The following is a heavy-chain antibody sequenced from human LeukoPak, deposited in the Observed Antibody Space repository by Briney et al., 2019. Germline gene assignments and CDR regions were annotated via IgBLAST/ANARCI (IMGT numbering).Heavy chain of an antibody. J-gene: IGHJ3*02. V-gene: IGHV4-34*01. Sequence: PSETLSLTCAVYGGSFSGYYWSWIRQPPGKGLEWIGEINHSGSTNYNPSLKSRVTISVDTSKNQFSLKLSSVTAADTAVYYCALMDHSSSTNAFDIWGQGTMVTVSS. CDR1: GGSFSGYY. CDR3: ALMDHSSSTNAFDI. D-gene: IGHD6-6*01. CDR2: INHSGST.